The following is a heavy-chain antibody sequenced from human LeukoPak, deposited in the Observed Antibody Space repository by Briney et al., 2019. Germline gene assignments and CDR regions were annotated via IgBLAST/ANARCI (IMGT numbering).Heavy chain of an antibody. CDR3: ANSRYDSSGYYGIIGY. CDR1: GFTFSRYS. Sequence: GGSLRLSCAASGFTFSRYSMNWVRQAPGKGLEWVSSISISSNYKYYPDSLKGRFTISRDNAKNSLYLQMNSLRAEDTAVYYCANSRYDSSGYYGIIGYWGQGTLVTVSS. V-gene: IGHV3-21*01. D-gene: IGHD3-22*01. J-gene: IGHJ4*02. CDR2: ISISSNYK.